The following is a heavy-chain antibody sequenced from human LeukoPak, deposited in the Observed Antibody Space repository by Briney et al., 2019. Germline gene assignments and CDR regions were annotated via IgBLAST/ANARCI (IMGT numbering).Heavy chain of an antibody. D-gene: IGHD5-18*01. Sequence: PGGSLRLSXAASGFTFSSYEMNWVRQAPGKGLEWVSYISSSGSTIYYADSVKGRFTISRDNAKNSLYLQMNSLRAEDTAVYYCARQGGYSYGLDYWGQGTLVTVSS. CDR3: ARQGGYSYGLDY. V-gene: IGHV3-48*03. CDR2: ISSSGSTI. J-gene: IGHJ4*02. CDR1: GFTFSSYE.